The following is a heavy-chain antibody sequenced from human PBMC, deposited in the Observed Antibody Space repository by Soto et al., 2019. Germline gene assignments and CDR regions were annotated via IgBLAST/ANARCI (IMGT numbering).Heavy chain of an antibody. CDR3: ARHVAVAGLYYFDY. CDR1: GGSINSGRHY. Sequence: QLQLQESGPGLVKPSETLSLTYTVSGGSINSGRHYWGWIRQPPGKGLEWIANIYYSGSTHYNPSLKSRVTISVDSSKTQFSLKLSSVTAADTAVYYCARHVAVAGLYYFDYWGQGTLVTVSS. D-gene: IGHD6-19*01. J-gene: IGHJ4*02. CDR2: IYYSGST. V-gene: IGHV4-39*01.